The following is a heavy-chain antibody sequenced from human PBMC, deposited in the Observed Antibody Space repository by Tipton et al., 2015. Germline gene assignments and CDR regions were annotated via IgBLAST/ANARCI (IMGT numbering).Heavy chain of an antibody. CDR1: GGSFSTYY. J-gene: IGHJ4*02. CDR3: ARGLLLWFGMSDY. D-gene: IGHD3-10*01. V-gene: IGHV4-34*01. CDR2: ITHSGST. Sequence: TLSLTCAVSGGSFSTYYWSWIRQPPGKGLEWIAEITHSGSTNYNPSLKSRVTISVDTSKNQFSLKLNSVTAADTAVYYCARGLLLWFGMSDYWGRGTLVTVSS.